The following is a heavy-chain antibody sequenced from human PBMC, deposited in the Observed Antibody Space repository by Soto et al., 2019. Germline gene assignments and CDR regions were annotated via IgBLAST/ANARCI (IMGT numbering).Heavy chain of an antibody. CDR3: ARDRTLTGYYINLPFDY. CDR1: GYTFTSYG. Sequence: ASVKVSCKASGYTFTSYGISWVRQAPGQGLERMGWISAYNGNTNYAQKLQGRVTMTTDTSTSTAYMELRSLRSGDTAVYYCARDRTLTGYYINLPFDYWGQGTLVTVSS. CDR2: ISAYNGNT. V-gene: IGHV1-18*01. D-gene: IGHD3-9*01. J-gene: IGHJ4*02.